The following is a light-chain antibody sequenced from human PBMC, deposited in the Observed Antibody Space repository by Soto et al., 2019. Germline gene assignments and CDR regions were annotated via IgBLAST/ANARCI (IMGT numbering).Light chain of an antibody. CDR3: QQCSSYPLT. Sequence: EFVLTQSPGTLSLSPGERATLSCKASQTVRNNYLAWYQQKPGQAPKLLIYDASSRATGIPDRFSGGGSGTDFILTISRLEPEDVAVYYCQQCSSYPLTFGGGTKVEIK. J-gene: IGKJ4*01. CDR2: DAS. CDR1: QTVRNNY. V-gene: IGKV3-20*01.